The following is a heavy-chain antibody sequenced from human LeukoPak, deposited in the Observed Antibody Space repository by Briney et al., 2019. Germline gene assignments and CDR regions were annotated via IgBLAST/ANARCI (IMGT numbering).Heavy chain of an antibody. V-gene: IGHV3-23*01. Sequence: PGGSLRLSCAASGFTFSSYAMAWVRQAPGKGLEWVSAISGSGGSTYYADSVKGRFTISRDNSKNTLYLQMNSLRAEDTAVYYCAEDRSGWFYFDYWGQGTLVTVSS. CDR2: ISGSGGST. D-gene: IGHD6-19*01. CDR3: AEDRSGWFYFDY. J-gene: IGHJ4*02. CDR1: GFTFSSYA.